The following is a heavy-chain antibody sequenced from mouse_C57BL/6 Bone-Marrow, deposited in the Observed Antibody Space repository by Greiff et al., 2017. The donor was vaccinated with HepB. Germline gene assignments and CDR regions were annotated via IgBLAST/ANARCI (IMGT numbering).Heavy chain of an antibody. CDR1: GYTFTSYW. J-gene: IGHJ2*01. Sequence: QVQLKQPGAELVKPGASVKLSCKASGYTFTSYWMHWVKQRPGRGLEWIGRIDPNSGGTKYNEKFKSKATLTVDKPASTAYMQISSLTSEDSAVSYCAREGLSDYFDYWGQGTTLTVSS. CDR3: AREGLSDYFDY. CDR2: IDPNSGGT. V-gene: IGHV1-72*01. D-gene: IGHD3-1*01.